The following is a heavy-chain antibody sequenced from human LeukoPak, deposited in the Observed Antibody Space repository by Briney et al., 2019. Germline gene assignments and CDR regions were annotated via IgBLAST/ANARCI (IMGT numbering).Heavy chain of an antibody. CDR2: ISSSSSYI. CDR3: ARGSSLDDAFDI. D-gene: IGHD1-1*01. V-gene: IGHV3-21*01. J-gene: IGHJ3*02. Sequence: GGSLRLSCAASGFTFSSYSMNWVSQAPGKGLEWVSSISSSSSYIYYADSVKGRFTISRDNAKNSLYLQMNSLRDEDTAVYYCARGSSLDDAFDIWGQGTMVTVSS. CDR1: GFTFSSYS.